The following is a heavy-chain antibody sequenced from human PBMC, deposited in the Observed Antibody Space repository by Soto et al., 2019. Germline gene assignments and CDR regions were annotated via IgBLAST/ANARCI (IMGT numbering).Heavy chain of an antibody. CDR2: IIPIFGTA. J-gene: IGHJ6*02. Sequence: GASVKVSCKASGGTFSSYAISWVRQAPGQGLEWMGGIIPIFGTANYAQKFQGRVTITADESTSTAYMELSSLRSEDTAVYYCARGFRFLEWNPSGYYYGMDVWGQGTTVTVSS. D-gene: IGHD3-3*01. CDR3: ARGFRFLEWNPSGYYYGMDV. CDR1: GGTFSSYA. V-gene: IGHV1-69*13.